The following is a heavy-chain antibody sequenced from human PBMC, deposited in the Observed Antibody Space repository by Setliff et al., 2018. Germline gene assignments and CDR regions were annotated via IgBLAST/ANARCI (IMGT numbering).Heavy chain of an antibody. D-gene: IGHD5-18*01. J-gene: IGHJ6*02. CDR3: ARDSVYSHAPYYYYYYGMDV. CDR1: GFTFSSYA. CDR2: ISGSGGST. Sequence: GGSLRLSCAASGFTFSSYAMSWVRQAPGKGLEWVSAISGSGGSTYYADSVKGRFTISRDNAKNSLYLQMNSLRAEDTAVYYCARDSVYSHAPYYYYYYGMDVWGQGTTVTVSS. V-gene: IGHV3-23*01.